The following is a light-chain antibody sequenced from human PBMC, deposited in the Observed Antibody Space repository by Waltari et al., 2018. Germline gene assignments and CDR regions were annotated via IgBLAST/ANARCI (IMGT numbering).Light chain of an antibody. CDR2: DVA. J-gene: IGLJ3*02. V-gene: IGLV2-11*01. CDR3: CSYAGSYSWV. CDR1: SSDVGVYNY. Sequence: QSALTQPRPVSGSPGQSVPISCTGTSSDVGVYNYVSWYQQHPGKAPQLMIYDVAKRPSGVPDRFSGSKSDNTASLTISGLQAEDEADYYCCSYAGSYSWVFGGGTKLTVL.